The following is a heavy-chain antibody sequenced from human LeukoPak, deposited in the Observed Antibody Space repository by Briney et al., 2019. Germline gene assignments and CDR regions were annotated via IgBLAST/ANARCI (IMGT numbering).Heavy chain of an antibody. CDR2: IYYSGST. CDR1: GASINSDSYY. D-gene: IGHD3-16*02. CDR3: ARRGYDYVWGSSRYDGFDY. Sequence: SETLSLTCSVSGASINSDSYYWGWIRQPPGKGLEWIGSIYYSGSTYYNPSLKSRVTISVDTSKNQFSLKLSSVTAADTAVYYCARRGYDYVWGSSRYDGFDYWGQGTLVTVSS. J-gene: IGHJ4*02. V-gene: IGHV4-39*01.